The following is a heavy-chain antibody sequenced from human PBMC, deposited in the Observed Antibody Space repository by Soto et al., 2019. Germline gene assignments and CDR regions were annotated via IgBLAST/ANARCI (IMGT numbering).Heavy chain of an antibody. CDR3: AKTHTRPNWFDP. D-gene: IGHD3-3*01. CDR2: ISGSGGST. Sequence: EVQLLESGGGLVQPGGSLRLSCAASGFTFSSYAMSWVRQAPGKGLEWVSAISGSGGSTYYADYVKGRFTISRDNSKNTLYMQMNSLRAEDTAVYYCAKTHTRPNWFDPWGQGTLVTVSS. CDR1: GFTFSSYA. J-gene: IGHJ5*02. V-gene: IGHV3-23*01.